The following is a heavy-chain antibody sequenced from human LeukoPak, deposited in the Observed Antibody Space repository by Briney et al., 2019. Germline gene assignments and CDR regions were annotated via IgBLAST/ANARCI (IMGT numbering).Heavy chain of an antibody. CDR3: TTDVATVNDY. V-gene: IGHV3-15*01. CDR1: AFTISNAR. CDR2: LISKTANGTT. Sequence: GGSLTLSSAASAFTISNARMSRVRPAPGQELEWVGRLISKTANGTTDYAATVTSSSTISRDDSKNTLYLQMNSLKTEDTAVYYCTTDVATVNDYWGQGTLVTVPS. J-gene: IGHJ4*02. D-gene: IGHD5-12*01.